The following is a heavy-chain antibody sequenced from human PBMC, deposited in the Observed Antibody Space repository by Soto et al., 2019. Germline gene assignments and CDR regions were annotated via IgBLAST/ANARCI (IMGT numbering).Heavy chain of an antibody. Sequence: DVQLVESGGGLVKPGGSLRLSCAASGFTFYNSWMNWVRQAPGKGLEWVGRIKRNSDGGRTDYAAPVKGRFTISRDESENTLYQQKISLKTEDTAVYYCTTKSVESVWCQGTTVSVSS. D-gene: IGHD2-2*01. V-gene: IGHV3-15*07. CDR1: GFTFYNSW. J-gene: IGHJ6*02. CDR3: TTKSVESV. CDR2: IKRNSDGGRT.